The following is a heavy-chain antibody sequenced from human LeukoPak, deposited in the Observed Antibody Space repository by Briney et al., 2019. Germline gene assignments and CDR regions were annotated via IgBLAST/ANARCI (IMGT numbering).Heavy chain of an antibody. CDR2: IYPGDSVT. D-gene: IGHD3-9*01. J-gene: IGHJ6*02. Sequence: GDSLKISCRGSGYGYNFATYWIAWVRQMPGKGLECMGIIYPGDSVTRYRPSFQGLVTVSADKSISTAYLLWSSLKTSDTAIYYCARQPPILPGYPTSFYFYGMDVWGQGTTVTVSS. CDR3: ARQPPILPGYPTSFYFYGMDV. V-gene: IGHV5-51*01. CDR1: GYGYNFATYW.